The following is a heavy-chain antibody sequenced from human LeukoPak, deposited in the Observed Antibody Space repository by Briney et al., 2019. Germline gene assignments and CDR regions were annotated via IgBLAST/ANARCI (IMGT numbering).Heavy chain of an antibody. D-gene: IGHD3-22*01. CDR2: ISSSSSTI. CDR3: ARGIVTKDYYFDY. V-gene: IGHV3-48*01. CDR1: GFTFSSYS. J-gene: IGHJ4*02. Sequence: QPGGSLRLSCPASGFTFSSYSMNWVRQAPGKGLEWVSYISSSSSTIYYADSVKVRFTISRDNAKNSLYLQMNSLRAEDTAVYYCARGIVTKDYYFDYWGQGTLVTVSS.